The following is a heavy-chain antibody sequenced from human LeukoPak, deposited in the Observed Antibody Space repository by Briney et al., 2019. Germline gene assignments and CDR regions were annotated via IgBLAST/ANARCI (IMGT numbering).Heavy chain of an antibody. CDR3: AREAFYSSGWFSLFGF. CDR1: GFTFNNYA. D-gene: IGHD6-19*01. Sequence: QTGGSLRLSCAASGFTFNNYAMSWVRQAPGKGLEWVAVILTSGGRTYYADSVKGRFTISRDKSKNTMYVQMNSLRAEDTAVYYCAREAFYSSGWFSLFGFWGQGTLVTVSS. J-gene: IGHJ4*02. V-gene: IGHV3-23*01. CDR2: ILTSGGRT.